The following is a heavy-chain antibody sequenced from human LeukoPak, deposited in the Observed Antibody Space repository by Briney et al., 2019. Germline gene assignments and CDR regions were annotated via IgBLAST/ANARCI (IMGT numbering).Heavy chain of an antibody. D-gene: IGHD6-19*01. J-gene: IGHJ4*02. CDR1: GYTFTSYY. Sequence: ASVTASCKASGYTFTSYYIHWVRQAPGQGLEWMGIINPSRGSPTYAQKFKGRVTVTRDTSTSTVYVGVSSLRSEDTAVYYCATTPLAGTGYFDYWGQGTLVTVSS. V-gene: IGHV1-46*01. CDR3: ATTPLAGTGYFDY. CDR2: INPSRGSP.